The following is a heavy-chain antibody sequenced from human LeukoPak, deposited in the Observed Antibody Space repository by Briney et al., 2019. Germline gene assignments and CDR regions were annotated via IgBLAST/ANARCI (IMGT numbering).Heavy chain of an antibody. D-gene: IGHD2-21*01. CDR1: GATFSSNA. J-gene: IGHJ5*02. V-gene: IGHV1-69*04. CDR3: AREVGGYFQYNWFDP. CDR2: IIPIFGIT. Sequence: SVKVSCKASGATFSSNAISWVRQAPGQGLEWMGRIIPIFGITNYAQKFQGRVTITADKSTSTAYMELSSLRSEDTAVYYCAREVGGYFQYNWFDPWGQGTLVTVSS.